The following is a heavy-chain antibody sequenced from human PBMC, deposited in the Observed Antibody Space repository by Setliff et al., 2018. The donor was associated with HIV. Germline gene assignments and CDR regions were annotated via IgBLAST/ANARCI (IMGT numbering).Heavy chain of an antibody. V-gene: IGHV4-31*03. CDR2: ITYSGST. D-gene: IGHD5-18*01. CDR3: ARVGSVIQVTLFGMDV. J-gene: IGHJ6*02. Sequence: SETLSLTCSVSGGSISRVGYYWSWIRQHPGKGLEWIGYITYSGSTYYNPSLMSRVSISPDTSKNQFSLKLTSVTAADTAVYYCARVGSVIQVTLFGMDVWSQGTTVTVSS. CDR1: GGSISRVGYY.